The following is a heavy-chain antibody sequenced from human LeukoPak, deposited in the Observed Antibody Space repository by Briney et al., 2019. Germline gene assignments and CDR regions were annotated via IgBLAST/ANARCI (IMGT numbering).Heavy chain of an antibody. J-gene: IGHJ5*02. CDR2: ISAYNGNT. D-gene: IGHD3-10*01. Sequence: ASVKVPCKASGYTFTSYGISWVRQAPGQGLEWMGWISAYNGNTNYAQKLQGRVTMTTDTSTSTAYMELRSLRPDDTAVYYCARSTTLWFGDRWFDPWGQGTLVTVSS. V-gene: IGHV1-18*01. CDR3: ARSTTLWFGDRWFDP. CDR1: GYTFTSYG.